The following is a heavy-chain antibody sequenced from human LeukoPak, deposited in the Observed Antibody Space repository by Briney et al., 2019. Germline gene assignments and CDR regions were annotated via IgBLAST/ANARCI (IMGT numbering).Heavy chain of an antibody. J-gene: IGHJ4*02. CDR3: ARDSADSSGFDDYYFDY. D-gene: IGHD3-22*01. V-gene: IGHV1-3*03. Sequence: ASVKVSCKASGYTFTSYAMHWVRQAPGQRLEWMGWINAGNGNTKYSQEFQGRVTITRDTSASTAYMELSSLRSEDMAVYYCARDSADSSGFDDYYFDYWGQGTLVTVSS. CDR2: INAGNGNT. CDR1: GYTFTSYA.